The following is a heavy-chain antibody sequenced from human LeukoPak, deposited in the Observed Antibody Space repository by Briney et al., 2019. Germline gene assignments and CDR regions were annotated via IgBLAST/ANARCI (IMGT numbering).Heavy chain of an antibody. CDR1: GYTFTSYY. Sequence: ASVNVSCTASGYTFTSYYMHWVRQAPGQGLEWMGIINPSGGSTSYAQKFQGRVTMTRDTSTSTVYMELSSLRSEDTAVYYCARGEAAAGTPYWGQGILVTVSS. J-gene: IGHJ4*02. V-gene: IGHV1-46*01. D-gene: IGHD6-13*01. CDR2: INPSGGST. CDR3: ARGEAAAGTPY.